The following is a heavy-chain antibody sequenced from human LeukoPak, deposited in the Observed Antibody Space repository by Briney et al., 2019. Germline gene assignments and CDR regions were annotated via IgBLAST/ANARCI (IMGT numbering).Heavy chain of an antibody. Sequence: TGGSLRLSCTASGFTFSNYAMTWVRQAPGKGLEWVSGFSDTGGTSYYADSVKGRLTISRDNSKNTLYLQMNSLRAEDTAVYYCARVFVTGMSYLPHWGQGTLVTVSS. CDR1: GFTFSNYA. J-gene: IGHJ1*01. D-gene: IGHD2-21*02. CDR3: ARVFVTGMSYLPH. CDR2: FSDTGGTS. V-gene: IGHV3-23*01.